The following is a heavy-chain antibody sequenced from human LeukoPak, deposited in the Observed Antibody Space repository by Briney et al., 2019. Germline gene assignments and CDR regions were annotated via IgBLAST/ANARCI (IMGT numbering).Heavy chain of an antibody. J-gene: IGHJ5*02. V-gene: IGHV4-34*01. CDR3: ARGRITTVTTNNWFDP. CDR1: GGSFSGYY. D-gene: IGHD4-17*01. Sequence: SETLSLTCAVYGGSFSGYYWNWIRQPPGKGLEWIGEINHSGSTNYNPSLKSRVTISVDTSKNQFSLKLSSVTAADTAVYYCARGRITTVTTNNWFDPWGQGTLVTVSS. CDR2: INHSGST.